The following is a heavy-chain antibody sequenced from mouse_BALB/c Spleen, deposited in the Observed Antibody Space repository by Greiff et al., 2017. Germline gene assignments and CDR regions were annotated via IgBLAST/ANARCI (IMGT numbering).Heavy chain of an antibody. CDR3: ARHRYDDGFAY. Sequence: VQLQQSGAELVKPGASVKLSCTASGFNIKDTYMHWVKQRPEQGLEWIGRIDPANGNTKYDPKFQGKATITADTSSDTAYLQLSSLTSEDTAVYYYARHRYDDGFAYWGQGTLVTVSA. J-gene: IGHJ3*01. V-gene: IGHV14-3*02. CDR1: GFNIKDTY. D-gene: IGHD2-14*01. CDR2: IDPANGNT.